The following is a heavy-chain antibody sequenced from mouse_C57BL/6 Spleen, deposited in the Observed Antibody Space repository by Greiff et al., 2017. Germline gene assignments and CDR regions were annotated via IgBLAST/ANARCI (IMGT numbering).Heavy chain of an antibody. CDR1: GYTFTSYW. Sequence: QVQLQQPGAELLRPGSSVKLSCKASGYTFTSYWLDWVKQRPGQGLEWIGNIYPSDSEPHYNQKFKDKATLTVDQSSSTAYMQHRSLISEDSAVYYCARSGFAYWGQGTLVTVSA. J-gene: IGHJ3*01. CDR2: IYPSDSEP. V-gene: IGHV1-61*01. CDR3: ARSGFAY.